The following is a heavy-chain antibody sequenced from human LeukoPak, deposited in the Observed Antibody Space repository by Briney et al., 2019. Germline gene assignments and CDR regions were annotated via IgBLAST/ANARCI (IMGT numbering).Heavy chain of an antibody. CDR3: AKVAGASCSSSSCRPFDY. D-gene: IGHD2-2*01. Sequence: PGGSLRLSCAASGFTFSSYAMSWVRQAPGEGLEWVSATSGNGGGTYYADSVKGRFTISRDNSKNTLYLRMNSLRTEDTATYYCAKVAGASCSSSSCRPFDYWGQGTLVTVSS. CDR2: TSGNGGGT. CDR1: GFTFSSYA. J-gene: IGHJ4*02. V-gene: IGHV3-23*01.